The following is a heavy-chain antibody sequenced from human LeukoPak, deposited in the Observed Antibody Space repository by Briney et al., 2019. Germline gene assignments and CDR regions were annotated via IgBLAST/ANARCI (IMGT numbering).Heavy chain of an antibody. CDR3: AKDGDTAMVTFLSRGDDAFDI. D-gene: IGHD5-18*01. V-gene: IGHV3-11*01. J-gene: IGHJ3*02. CDR1: GFTFSDYY. CDR2: ISSSGSTI. Sequence: GGSLRLSCAASGFTFSDYYMSWIRQAPGKGLEWVSYISSSGSTIYYADSVKGRFTISRDNAKNSLYLQMNSLRAEDTAVYYCAKDGDTAMVTFLSRGDDAFDIWGQGTMVTVSS.